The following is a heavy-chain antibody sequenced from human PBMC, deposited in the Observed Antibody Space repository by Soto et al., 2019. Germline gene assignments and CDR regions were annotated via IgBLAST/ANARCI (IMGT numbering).Heavy chain of an antibody. V-gene: IGHV1-2*02. D-gene: IGHD3-22*01. CDR3: ARATRYYDSSAYYFDY. CDR2: INPNSGVT. CDR1: GYTFTGYY. Sequence: ASVKVSCKASGYTFTGYYIHWVRQAPGQGLEWMGWINPNSGVTNYAQKFQGRVTMTRDTSISTAHMELYIMRSDDTAVYFCARATRYYDSSAYYFDYWGQGTLVTVS. J-gene: IGHJ4*02.